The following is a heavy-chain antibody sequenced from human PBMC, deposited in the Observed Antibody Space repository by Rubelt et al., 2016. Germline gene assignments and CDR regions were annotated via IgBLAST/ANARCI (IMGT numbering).Heavy chain of an antibody. D-gene: IGHD1-1*01. Sequence: WVAFIRDDRSNKYYADSVKGRFTISRDNSKNTLYLQMNSLRAEVTAVYYCAKVRTGTTALTYYYYGMDVWGQGTTVTVSS. CDR2: IRDDRSNK. CDR3: AKVRTGTTALTYYYYGMDV. J-gene: IGHJ6*02. V-gene: IGHV3-30*02.